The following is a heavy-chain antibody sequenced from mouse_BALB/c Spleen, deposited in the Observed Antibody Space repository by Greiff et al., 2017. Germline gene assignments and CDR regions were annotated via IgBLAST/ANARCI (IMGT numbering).Heavy chain of an antibody. CDR1: GYTFTDYA. J-gene: IGHJ2*01. Sequence: QVQLKESGAELVRPGVSVKISCKGSGYTFTDYAMHWVKQSHAESLEWIGVISTYYGDASYNQKFKGKATMTVDKSSSTAYMELARLTSEDSAIYYCARGDYDLDYWGQGTTLTVSS. CDR2: ISTYYGDA. D-gene: IGHD2-4*01. V-gene: IGHV1S137*01. CDR3: ARGDYDLDY.